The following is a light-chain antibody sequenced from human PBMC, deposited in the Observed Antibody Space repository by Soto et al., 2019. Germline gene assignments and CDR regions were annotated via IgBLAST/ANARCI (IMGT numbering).Light chain of an antibody. CDR1: QSVSTN. Sequence: EIVMTQSPATLSVSPGERATLSCRASQSVSTNLAWYQQKPGQSPRLLIYGTSTRATGVPARFSGGGSGTEFTLTINSLQSEDFAVYFCHQYNFWPTFGQGTKVDMK. CDR3: HQYNFWPT. CDR2: GTS. J-gene: IGKJ1*01. V-gene: IGKV3-15*01.